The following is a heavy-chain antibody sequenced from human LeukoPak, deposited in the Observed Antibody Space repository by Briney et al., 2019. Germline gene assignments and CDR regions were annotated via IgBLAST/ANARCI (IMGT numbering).Heavy chain of an antibody. CDR1: GFTVSSGY. CDR3: ARGRAVTDVGIFDY. Sequence: PGGSLRLSCIASGFTVSSGYVNWVRQAPGKGLEWVSVLYAGGGAYYADSVKGRFTISRDHSKNTLYLQMNSLGAEDTAVYYCARGRAVTDVGIFDYWGQGTLVIVSS. V-gene: IGHV3-66*01. D-gene: IGHD2-21*02. CDR2: LYAGGGA. J-gene: IGHJ4*02.